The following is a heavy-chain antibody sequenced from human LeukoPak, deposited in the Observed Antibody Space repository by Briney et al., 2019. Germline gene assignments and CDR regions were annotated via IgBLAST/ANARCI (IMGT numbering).Heavy chain of an antibody. CDR3: ARAGIVVVTAAQDY. CDR2: ISYDGSNK. D-gene: IGHD2-21*02. V-gene: IGHV3-30*04. CDR1: GFTLSSYA. Sequence: PGGSLRLSCAASGFTLSSYAMHWVRQAPGKGLEWVAVISYDGSNKYYADSVKGRFTISRDNSKNTLYLQMNSLRAEDTAVYYCARAGIVVVTAAQDYWGQGTLVTVSS. J-gene: IGHJ4*02.